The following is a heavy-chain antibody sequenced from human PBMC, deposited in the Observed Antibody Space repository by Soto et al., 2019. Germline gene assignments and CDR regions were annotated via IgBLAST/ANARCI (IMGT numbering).Heavy chain of an antibody. CDR2: ISAYNGNT. J-gene: IGHJ6*02. CDR3: ARDRDGGNSHYYYSYSMDV. CDR1: GYTFTSYG. V-gene: IGHV1-18*01. Sequence: QVQLVQSGAEVKKPGASVKVSCKASGYTFTSYGISWVRQAPGQGLEWMGWISAYNGNTNYAQKLQGRVTITTHTSTCKASMEIRGLRSDDQAVYYCARDRDGGNSHYYYSYSMDVWGQGTTGTVSS. D-gene: IGHD2-21*02.